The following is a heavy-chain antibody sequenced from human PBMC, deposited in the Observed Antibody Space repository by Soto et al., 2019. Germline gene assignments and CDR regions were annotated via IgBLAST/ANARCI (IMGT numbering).Heavy chain of an antibody. CDR3: ATKRGFWSGYA. CDR2: ISSSSSTI. J-gene: IGHJ4*02. V-gene: IGHV3-48*02. Sequence: EVQLVESGGGLVQPGGSLTLSCAASGFTFSSYSMNWVRQAPGKGLEWVSYISSSSSTIYYADSVKGRFTISRDNAKNSLYLQMNGLRDEDTAVYYCATKRGFWSGYAWGQGTLVTVSS. D-gene: IGHD3-3*01. CDR1: GFTFSSYS.